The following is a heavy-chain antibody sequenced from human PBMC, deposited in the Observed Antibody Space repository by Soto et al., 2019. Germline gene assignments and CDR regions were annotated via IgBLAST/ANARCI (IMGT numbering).Heavy chain of an antibody. CDR2: IYSGGST. CDR1: GFTVSSNY. J-gene: IGHJ6*02. D-gene: IGHD3-10*01. V-gene: IGHV3-66*01. Sequence: PGGSLRLSCAASGFTVSSNYMSWVRQAPGKGLEWVSVIYSGGSTYYADSVKGRFTISRDNSKNTLYLQMNSLRVDDTAVNYCAQKRRGVRLYYDMDVWGHGTLVTVSS. CDR3: AQKRRGVRLYYDMDV.